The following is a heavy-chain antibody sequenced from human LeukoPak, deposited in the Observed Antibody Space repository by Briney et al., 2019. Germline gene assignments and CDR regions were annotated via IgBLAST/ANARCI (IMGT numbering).Heavy chain of an antibody. CDR3: AKDSAMVRGVIIGFVDY. D-gene: IGHD3-10*01. CDR1: GFTFSSYG. V-gene: IGHV3-30*02. J-gene: IGHJ4*02. Sequence: GGSLRLSCAASGFTFSSYGMHWVRQAPGKGLEWVTFIRYDGSNKYYADSVKGRFTISRDNSKNTLYLQMNSLRAEDTAVYYCAKDSAMVRGVIIGFVDYWGQGTLVTVSS. CDR2: IRYDGSNK.